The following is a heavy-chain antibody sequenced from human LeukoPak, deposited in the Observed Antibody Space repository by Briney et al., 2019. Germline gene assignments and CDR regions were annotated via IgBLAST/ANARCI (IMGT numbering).Heavy chain of an antibody. CDR2: FDPEDGET. CDR1: GYTLTELS. D-gene: IGHD1-26*01. Sequence: GASVKVSCKVSGYTLTELSMHWVRQAPGKGLEGMGGFDPEDGETIYAQKYQGRVTMTADTSTDTAYMELSSLRSEDTAVYYCATLTRRGSYGGLDYWGQGTLVTVSS. V-gene: IGHV1-24*01. J-gene: IGHJ4*02. CDR3: ATLTRRGSYGGLDY.